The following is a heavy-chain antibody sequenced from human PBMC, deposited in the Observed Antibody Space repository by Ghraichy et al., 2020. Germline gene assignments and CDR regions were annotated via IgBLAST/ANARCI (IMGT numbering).Heavy chain of an antibody. V-gene: IGHV3-30-3*01. CDR3: ARDRDYCSGGSCYSAFDY. CDR1: GFTFSSYA. CDR2: ISYDGSNK. Sequence: GGSLRLSCAASGFTFSSYAMHWVRQAPGKGLEWVAVISYDGSNKYYADSVKGRFTISRDNSKNTLYLQMNSLRAEDTAVYYCARDRDYCSGGSCYSAFDYWGQGTLVTVSS. J-gene: IGHJ4*02. D-gene: IGHD2-15*01.